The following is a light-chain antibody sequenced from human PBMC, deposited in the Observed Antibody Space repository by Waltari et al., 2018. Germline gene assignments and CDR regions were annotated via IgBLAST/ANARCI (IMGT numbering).Light chain of an antibody. CDR3: QQLDSYPIT. Sequence: DIQLTQSPSFLSASVGDRVSITCRASPGIRSSLAWYQQKPGKAPKLLIYGAFTLQSGVPSRFSGSGSGTDFTLTISSLQPDDFATYYCQQLDSYPITFGQGTRLDIK. J-gene: IGKJ5*01. V-gene: IGKV1-9*01. CDR2: GAF. CDR1: PGIRSS.